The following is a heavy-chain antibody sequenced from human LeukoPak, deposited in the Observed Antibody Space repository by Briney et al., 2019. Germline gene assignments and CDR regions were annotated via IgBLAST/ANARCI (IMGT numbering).Heavy chain of an antibody. Sequence: GGSLRLSYAASGFTFSSYAMSWVRQAPGKGLEWVSAISGSGGSTYYADSVKGQFTISRDNSKNTLYLQMNSLRAEDTAVYYCARRGDGYNLDYWGQGTLVTVSS. CDR1: GFTFSSYA. D-gene: IGHD5-24*01. V-gene: IGHV3-23*01. J-gene: IGHJ4*02. CDR2: ISGSGGST. CDR3: ARRGDGYNLDY.